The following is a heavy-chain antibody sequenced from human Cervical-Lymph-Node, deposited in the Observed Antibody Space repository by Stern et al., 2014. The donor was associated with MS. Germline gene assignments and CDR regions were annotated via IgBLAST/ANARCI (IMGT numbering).Heavy chain of an antibody. J-gene: IGHJ4*02. D-gene: IGHD3-3*01. Sequence: LVESGAEVAKPGASVKVSCKASGYTFTDHFIHWVRQAPGKGFEWMGRLTPKTGGTNYAQKFQGRVTLTRDASISTAYMELTGLRSDDTAVYYCARARAPGRFDLLSGYSGIFPIAYWGQGALVTVSS. V-gene: IGHV1-2*06. CDR3: ARARAPGRFDLLSGYSGIFPIAY. CDR2: LTPKTGGT. CDR1: GYTFTDHF.